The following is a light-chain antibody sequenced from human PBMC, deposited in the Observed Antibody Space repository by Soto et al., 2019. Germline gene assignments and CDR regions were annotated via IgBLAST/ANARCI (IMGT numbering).Light chain of an antibody. V-gene: IGLV1-44*01. CDR3: ATWEDSLNGLV. CDR1: SSNIGSNT. J-gene: IGLJ1*01. Sequence: QSVLTQPPSASGTPGQRVTISCSGSSSNIGSNTVNWYQQLPGTAPKRLIYNXXXRXXXXXXXXXXSKSGTSASLAISGLXXXXXXXXXCATWEDSLNGLVFGTGTKGTVL. CDR2: NXX.